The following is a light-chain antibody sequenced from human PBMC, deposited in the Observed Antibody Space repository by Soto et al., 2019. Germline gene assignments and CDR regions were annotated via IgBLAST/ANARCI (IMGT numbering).Light chain of an antibody. Sequence: QSVLTQPASVSGSPGQSITISCTGTSSDVGSYDLVSWYQQLPGKAPKLMIYENIKRPSGVSNRVSASKSGNTASLTISGLQSEDEADYYCCSYAGSTTSYVFGTGTKLTVL. CDR1: SSDVGSYDL. CDR3: CSYAGSTTSYV. V-gene: IGLV2-23*01. CDR2: ENI. J-gene: IGLJ1*01.